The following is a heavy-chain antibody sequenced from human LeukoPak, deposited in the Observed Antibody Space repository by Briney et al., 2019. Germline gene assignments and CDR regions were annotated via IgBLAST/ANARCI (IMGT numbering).Heavy chain of an antibody. J-gene: IGHJ6*03. CDR2: IIPIFGTA. Sequence: GASVKVSCRASGGAFSSYAIRWVRKAPGQGLEWMAGIIPIFGTANYAQKFRGRVTITEDESTSTAYMELSSLRSEDTAVYYWERVYDGYYYYYMDVGGKGTTVTVPS. D-gene: IGHD3-16*01. V-gene: IGHV1-69*13. CDR1: GGAFSSYA. CDR3: ERVYDGYYYYYMDV.